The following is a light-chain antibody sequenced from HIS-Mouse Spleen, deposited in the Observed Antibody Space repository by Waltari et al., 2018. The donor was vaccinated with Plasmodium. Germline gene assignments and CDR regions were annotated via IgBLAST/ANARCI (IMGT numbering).Light chain of an antibody. J-gene: IGLJ1*01. CDR1: SSAVGGYNY. Sequence: QSALTQPRSVSGSPGQSVTISCTGTSSAVGGYNYLSWYLQHPGKAPKLMIYDVSKRPSGVPDRFSGSKSGNTASLTISGLQAEDEADYYCCSYAGSYTYVFGTGTKVTVL. V-gene: IGLV2-11*01. CDR2: DVS. CDR3: CSYAGSYTYV.